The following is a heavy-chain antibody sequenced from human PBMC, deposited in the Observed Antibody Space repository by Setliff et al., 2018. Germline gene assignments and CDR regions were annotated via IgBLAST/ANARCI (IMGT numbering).Heavy chain of an antibody. Sequence: PGESLKISCKGSGYTFTNYWIAWVRRMPGKGLEYMGIIYPADSDTTYSPSFQGQVTISADKSINTAYLQWSSLKASDTAIYYCARVGPLTDDAFDIWGQGTMVTVS. CDR1: GYTFTNYW. CDR2: IYPADSDT. J-gene: IGHJ3*02. CDR3: ARVGPLTDDAFDI. D-gene: IGHD1-26*01. V-gene: IGHV5-51*01.